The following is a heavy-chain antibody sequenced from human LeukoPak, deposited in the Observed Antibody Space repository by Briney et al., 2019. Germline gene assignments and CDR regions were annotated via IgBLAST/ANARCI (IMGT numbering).Heavy chain of an antibody. Sequence: ASVKVSCKASGYTSTTDDINWVRQASGRGLEWMGLISPGTGKTRYPQKFQGRVTMTRDTSINTVYMELSSLRSEDTAIYYCARVFGQWLAVDWGQGTPVTVSS. CDR1: GYTSTTDD. D-gene: IGHD6-19*01. J-gene: IGHJ4*02. CDR2: ISPGTGKT. V-gene: IGHV1-8*01. CDR3: ARVFGQWLAVD.